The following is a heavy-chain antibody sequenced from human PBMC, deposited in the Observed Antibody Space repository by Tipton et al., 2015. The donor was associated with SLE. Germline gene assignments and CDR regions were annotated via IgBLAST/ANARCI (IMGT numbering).Heavy chain of an antibody. D-gene: IGHD6-19*01. J-gene: IGHJ4*02. V-gene: IGHV4-59*01. CDR2: VYYSGST. CDR1: GGSISGYY. CDR3: ARGRVAGLS. Sequence: TLSLTCTVSGGSISGYYWSWIRQPPGKGLEWIGCVYYSGSTNYNPSLKSRVTISVDTSKNQFSLKLSSVTAADTAVYYCARGRVAGLSWGQGSLVTVSS.